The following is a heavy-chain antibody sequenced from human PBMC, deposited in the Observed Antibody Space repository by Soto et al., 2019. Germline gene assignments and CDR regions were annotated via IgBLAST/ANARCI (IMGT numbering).Heavy chain of an antibody. CDR2: ISSSSSYI. CDR3: ARDPIGNYYDSSGYWNWFDP. D-gene: IGHD3-22*01. Sequence: VQLVESGGGVVQPGRSLRLSCAASGFTFSSYSMNWVRQAPGKGLEWVSSISSSSSYIYYADSVKGRFTISRDNAKNSLYLQMNSLRAEDTAVYYCARDPIGNYYDSSGYWNWFDPWGQGTLVTVSS. V-gene: IGHV3-21*01. CDR1: GFTFSSYS. J-gene: IGHJ5*02.